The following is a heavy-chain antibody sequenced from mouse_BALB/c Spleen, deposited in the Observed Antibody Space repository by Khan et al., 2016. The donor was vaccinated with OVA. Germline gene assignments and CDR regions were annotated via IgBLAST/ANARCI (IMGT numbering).Heavy chain of an antibody. CDR1: GYTFTDYI. V-gene: IGHV1-77*01. Sequence: QVQLQQSGPELVKPGASLKVSCKASGYTFTDYIIGWVKQSTRQGLEWIGDIFPGSDTPYYNEKFKDKATLTVDKSANTAYMQLSSLTSEDSAFYCGARGGYSAFAYWGLGTLVTFSA. J-gene: IGHJ3*01. CDR3: ARGGYSAFAY. CDR2: IFPGSDTP. D-gene: IGHD2-14*01.